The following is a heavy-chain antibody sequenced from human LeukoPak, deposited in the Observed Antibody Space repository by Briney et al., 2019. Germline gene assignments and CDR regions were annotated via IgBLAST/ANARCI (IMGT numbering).Heavy chain of an antibody. Sequence: SETLSLTCAVYGGSFRGYYWSWIRQPPAKGLEWMGEINHSGSTNYNPSLKSRVTISADTSKNQFSLKLSSVTAADTAVYYCAREGYDYDFWSGYYRRFDYWGQGTLVTVSS. D-gene: IGHD3-3*01. CDR3: AREGYDYDFWSGYYRRFDY. CDR2: INHSGST. CDR1: GGSFRGYY. V-gene: IGHV4-34*01. J-gene: IGHJ4*02.